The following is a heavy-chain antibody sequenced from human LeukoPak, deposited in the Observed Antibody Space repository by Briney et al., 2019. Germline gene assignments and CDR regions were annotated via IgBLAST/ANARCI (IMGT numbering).Heavy chain of an antibody. D-gene: IGHD3-3*01. CDR1: GFIVSNKY. Sequence: GGSLRLSCAASGFIVSNKYMTWVRQAPGKGLEWVALVYNDGRTYYADSVKGRCAISRDNSKNTLYLQVNSLRVEDTAIYYCARGLFLSGYLDAFDMWGQGTVVSVSS. J-gene: IGHJ3*02. V-gene: IGHV3-53*01. CDR2: VYNDGRT. CDR3: ARGLFLSGYLDAFDM.